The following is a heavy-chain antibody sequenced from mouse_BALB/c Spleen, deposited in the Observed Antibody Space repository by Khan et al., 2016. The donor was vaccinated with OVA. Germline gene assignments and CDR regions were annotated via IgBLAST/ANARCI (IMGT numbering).Heavy chain of an antibody. J-gene: IGHJ3*01. Sequence: QVQLKESGPGLVAPSQSLSITCTVSGFSLTGYGVNWVRQPPGKGLEWLGMNWGDGSTDYNSALKFRLSISKDNYKNQVFLKMNSLHTDSPASYYCARDQYYYGRWLAYWGQGTLVTVSA. CDR1: GFSLTGYG. D-gene: IGHD1-1*01. V-gene: IGHV2-6-7*01. CDR2: NWGDGST. CDR3: ARDQYYYGRWLAY.